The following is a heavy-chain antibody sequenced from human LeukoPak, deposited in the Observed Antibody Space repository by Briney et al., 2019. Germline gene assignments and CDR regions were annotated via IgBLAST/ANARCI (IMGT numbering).Heavy chain of an antibody. V-gene: IGHV4-34*01. D-gene: IGHD6-19*01. CDR3: ARGRGLAY. CDR1: GGSFSGYY. Sequence: PSETLSLTCAVYGGSFSGYYWNWIRQPPGKGLEWIGEINQSGSTNYNPSLKSRVTISLDTSKNQFSLKLNSVTAAGTAVYYCARGRGLAYWGQGTLVTVSS. J-gene: IGHJ4*02. CDR2: INQSGST.